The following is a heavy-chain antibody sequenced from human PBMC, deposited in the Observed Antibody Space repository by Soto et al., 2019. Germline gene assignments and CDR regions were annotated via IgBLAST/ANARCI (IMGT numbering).Heavy chain of an antibody. CDR3: AIIRRDGYNPLFDY. J-gene: IGHJ4*02. V-gene: IGHV4-30-4*01. D-gene: IGHD5-12*01. CDR2: IFYSGGT. CDR1: GGSISSGDYY. Sequence: QVQLQESGPGLVKPSQTLSLTCTVSGGSISSGDYYWSWIRQPPGKGLEWIGYIFYSGGTFYNPSLKSRVTMSVDTSKNQFSLKLTSVTAADTAVYYCAIIRRDGYNPLFDYWGQGTLVTVSS.